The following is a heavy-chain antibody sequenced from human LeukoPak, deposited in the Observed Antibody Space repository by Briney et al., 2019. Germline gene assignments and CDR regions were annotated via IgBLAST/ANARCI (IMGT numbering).Heavy chain of an antibody. V-gene: IGHV4-39*01. CDR3: ARLRTMVRDYYGMDV. J-gene: IGHJ6*02. D-gene: IGHD3-10*01. Sequence: SETLSLTCTVSGGSISSSSYYWGCIRQPPGKGLEWIGSIYYSGSTYYNPSLKSRVTISVDTSKNQFSLKLSSVTAADTAVYYCARLRTMVRDYYGMDVWGQGTTVTVSS. CDR2: IYYSGST. CDR1: GGSISSSSYY.